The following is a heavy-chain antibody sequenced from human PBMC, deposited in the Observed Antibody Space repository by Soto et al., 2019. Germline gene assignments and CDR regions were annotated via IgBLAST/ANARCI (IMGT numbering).Heavy chain of an antibody. CDR3: ALHPPRLLHV. CDR1: GYTFTSYG. CDR2: ISPYTGNT. V-gene: IGHV1-18*04. D-gene: IGHD3-22*01. Sequence: QAQLVQSGSEVTKPGASVKVSCKASGYTFTSYGVSWVRQAPGHGLEWMGWISPYTGNTNYAQKFQDRVTMTTDTAATTAYMDLKNLRPDNTAVYCSALHPPRLLHVWGRGTMVNVSS. J-gene: IGHJ6*02.